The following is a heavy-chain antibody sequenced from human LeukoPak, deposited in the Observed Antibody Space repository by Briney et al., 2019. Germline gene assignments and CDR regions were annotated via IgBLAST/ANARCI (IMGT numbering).Heavy chain of an antibody. Sequence: SETLSLTCTVSGGSISSYYWSWIRQPAGKGLEWIGRIYTSGSTNYNPSLKSRVTMSVDTSKNQFSLKLSSVTAADTAVYYCAGSYGDVNYCYYYMGVWGKGTTVTVSS. CDR2: IYTSGST. J-gene: IGHJ6*03. CDR1: GGSISSYY. V-gene: IGHV4-4*07. D-gene: IGHD4-17*01. CDR3: AGSYGDVNYCYYYMGV.